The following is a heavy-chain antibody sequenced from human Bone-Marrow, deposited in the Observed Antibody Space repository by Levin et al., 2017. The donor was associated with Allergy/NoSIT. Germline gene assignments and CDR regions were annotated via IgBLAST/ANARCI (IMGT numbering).Heavy chain of an antibody. Sequence: GGSLRLSCAASGFSFSDHYMDWVRQAPGKGLEWVGRITNTGNSDTTKYAASVRGRFTISRDDSRNSLYLQMNSLKAEDTAVYYCADLEVAHALDVWGQGTTVTVSS. V-gene: IGHV3-72*01. CDR1: GFSFSDHY. J-gene: IGHJ6*02. CDR2: ITNTGNSDTT. D-gene: IGHD3-3*01. CDR3: ADLEVAHALDV.